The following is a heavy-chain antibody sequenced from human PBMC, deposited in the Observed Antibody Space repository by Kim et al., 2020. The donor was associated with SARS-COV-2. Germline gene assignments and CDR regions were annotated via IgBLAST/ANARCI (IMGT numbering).Heavy chain of an antibody. CDR3: AKGGRYYYGSGSYYPPDQDYGMDV. D-gene: IGHD3-10*01. Sequence: GGSLRLSCAASGFTFDDYAMHWVRQAPGKGLEWVSGISWNSGSIGYADSVKGRFTISRDNAKNSLYLQMNSMRAEDTALYYCAKGGRYYYGSGSYYPPDQDYGMDVWGQGTTVTVSS. V-gene: IGHV3-9*01. J-gene: IGHJ6*02. CDR1: GFTFDDYA. CDR2: ISWNSGSI.